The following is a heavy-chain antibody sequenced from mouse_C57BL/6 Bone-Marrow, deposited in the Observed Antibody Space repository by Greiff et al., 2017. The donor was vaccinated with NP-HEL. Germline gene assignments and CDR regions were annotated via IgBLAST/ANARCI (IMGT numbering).Heavy chain of an antibody. J-gene: IGHJ3*01. D-gene: IGHD1-1*01. Sequence: VQLQQSGAELVRPGASVTLSCKASGYTFTDYEMHWVKQTPVQGLEWIGAIDPETGGTAYNQKFKGKAILTADKSSSTAYMELRSLTSEDSAVYYCTRSLYYGSSYGFAYWGQGTLVTVSA. CDR1: GYTFTDYE. V-gene: IGHV1-15*01. CDR2: IDPETGGT. CDR3: TRSLYYGSSYGFAY.